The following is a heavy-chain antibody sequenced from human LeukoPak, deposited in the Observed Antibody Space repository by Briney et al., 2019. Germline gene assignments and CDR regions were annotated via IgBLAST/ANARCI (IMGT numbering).Heavy chain of an antibody. J-gene: IGHJ4*02. V-gene: IGHV1-46*01. CDR2: INPSGGST. CDR1: GYTFTSYY. CDR3: ARAQGYYDSSGDY. Sequence: ASVKVSCKASGYTFTSYYMHWVRQAPGQGLEWMGIINPSGGSTSYAQKFQGRVTMTRDTSISTAYMELSRLRSDDTAVYYCARAQGYYDSSGDYWGQGTLVTVSS. D-gene: IGHD3-22*01.